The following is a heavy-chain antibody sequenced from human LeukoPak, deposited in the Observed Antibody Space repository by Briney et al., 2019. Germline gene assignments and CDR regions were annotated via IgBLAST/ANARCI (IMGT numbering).Heavy chain of an antibody. J-gene: IGHJ4*02. CDR3: ARRDHYDSGGYFDY. Sequence: SETLSLTCTVSGGSISSSSYYWGWIRQPPGKGLEWIGSIYYTANTYYNSSLKSRVTISVDTSKNQFSLKLSSVTAADSAVYYCARRDHYDSGGYFDYWGQGTLVTVSS. D-gene: IGHD3-22*01. CDR2: IYYTANT. CDR1: GGSISSSSYY. V-gene: IGHV4-39*01.